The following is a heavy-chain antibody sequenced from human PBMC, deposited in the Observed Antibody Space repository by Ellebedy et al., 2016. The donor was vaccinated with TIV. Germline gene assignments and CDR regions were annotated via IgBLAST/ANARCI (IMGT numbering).Heavy chain of an antibody. Sequence: MPSETLSLTCAVYGGSFSGNSWTWIRKPPGRGLEWIGEVNHSGSTHYNPTLKSRVTISVDTSKNHFSLKLSFVTAADTAVYYCARGATHRRSTVITNFDCWGQGTLVTVSS. CDR2: VNHSGST. D-gene: IGHD4-23*01. J-gene: IGHJ4*02. V-gene: IGHV4-34*01. CDR1: GGSFSGNS. CDR3: ARGATHRRSTVITNFDC.